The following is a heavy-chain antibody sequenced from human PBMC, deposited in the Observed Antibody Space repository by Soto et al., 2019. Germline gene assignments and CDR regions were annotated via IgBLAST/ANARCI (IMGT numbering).Heavy chain of an antibody. J-gene: IGHJ4*02. CDR3: ARKVRDYNFDY. V-gene: IGHV1-2*02. CDR1: GYTFNGYS. Sequence: QVQLVQSGAEVKKPGASVKVSCKASGYTFNGYSMHWLRQAPGQGLEWRGWINPDAGGTKYAKKFQGMVTMTRDTSISTAYMELSSLTTDDTAVFYFARKVRDYNFDYWGQGTLVTVSS. CDR2: INPDAGGT. D-gene: IGHD3-16*01.